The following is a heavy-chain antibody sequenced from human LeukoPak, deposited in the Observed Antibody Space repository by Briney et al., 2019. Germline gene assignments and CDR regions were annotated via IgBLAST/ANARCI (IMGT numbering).Heavy chain of an antibody. J-gene: IGHJ3*02. V-gene: IGHV3-21*01. CDR2: ISSSSYI. CDR1: GFTFSSYS. Sequence: PGGSLRLSCAASGFTFSSYSMNWVRQAPGKGLEWVSSISSSSYIYYADSVKGRFTISRDNAKNSLYLQMNSLRAEDTAVYYCARDSREVDAFDIWGQGTMVTVSS. D-gene: IGHD1-26*01. CDR3: ARDSREVDAFDI.